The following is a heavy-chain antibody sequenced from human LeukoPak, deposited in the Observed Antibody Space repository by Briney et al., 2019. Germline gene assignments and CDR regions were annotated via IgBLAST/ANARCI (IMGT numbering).Heavy chain of an antibody. Sequence: ASVKVSCKVSGYTLTELSMHWVRQAPGKGLEWMGWMNPNSGNTGYAQKFQGRVTMTRNTSISTAYMELSSLRSEDTAVYYCARVAAAGTVEFDYWGQGTLVTVSS. V-gene: IGHV1-8*01. D-gene: IGHD6-13*01. CDR1: GYTLTELS. CDR2: MNPNSGNT. CDR3: ARVAAAGTVEFDY. J-gene: IGHJ4*02.